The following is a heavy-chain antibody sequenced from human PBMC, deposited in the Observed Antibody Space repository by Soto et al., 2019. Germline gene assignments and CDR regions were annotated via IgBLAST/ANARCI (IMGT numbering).Heavy chain of an antibody. CDR2: IYSAGPT. CDR1: GFTVSNYY. Sequence: GGSLRLSCAASGFTVSNYYMTWVRQAPGRGLQWVSVIYSAGPTYYADSVKGRFTISRDESKNSLFLQMDNLRAEDTATYYCARGKSTDAYSPLGYWGPGTLVTVSS. V-gene: IGHV3-53*01. J-gene: IGHJ4*02. D-gene: IGHD4-4*01. CDR3: ARGKSTDAYSPLGY.